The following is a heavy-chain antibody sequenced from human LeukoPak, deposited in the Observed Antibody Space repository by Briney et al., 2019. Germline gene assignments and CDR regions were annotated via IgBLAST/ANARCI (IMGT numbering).Heavy chain of an antibody. Sequence: PSETLSLACAVYGGSFSGYYWSWIRQPPGKGLEWIGEINHSGSTNYNPSLKSRVTISVDTSKNQFSLKLSSVTAADTAVYYCARGGELTYYYDSSGYALDYWGQGTLVTVSS. CDR3: ARGGELTYYYDSSGYALDY. J-gene: IGHJ4*02. D-gene: IGHD3-22*01. V-gene: IGHV4-34*01. CDR1: GGSFSGYY. CDR2: INHSGST.